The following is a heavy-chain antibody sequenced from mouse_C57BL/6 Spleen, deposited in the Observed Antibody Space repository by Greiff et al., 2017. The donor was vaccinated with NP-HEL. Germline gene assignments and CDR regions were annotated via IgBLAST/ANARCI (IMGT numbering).Heavy chain of an antibody. V-gene: IGHV1-85*01. D-gene: IGHD2-1*01. Sequence: QVHVKQSGPELVKPGASVKLSCKASGYTFTSYDINWVKQRPGQGLEWIGWIYPRDGSTKYNEKFKGKATLTVDTSSSTAYMELHSLTSEDSAVYFCAREGYYGKGYFDYWGQGTTLTVSS. CDR3: AREGYYGKGYFDY. J-gene: IGHJ2*01. CDR2: IYPRDGST. CDR1: GYTFTSYD.